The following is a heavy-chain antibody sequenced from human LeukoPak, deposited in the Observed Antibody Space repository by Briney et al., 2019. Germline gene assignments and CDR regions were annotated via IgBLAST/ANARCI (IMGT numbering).Heavy chain of an antibody. Sequence: GASVKVSCTASGYTFTRYGIRWVRQAPGQGNEWMGWKRAYNGNTNSAHKLQSIVPMTPDTSTITAYMELMSLRSDDTAVYYCARVPPYCSCGSCCSYWFDPWGQGTLVTVSS. CDR2: KRAYNGNT. J-gene: IGHJ5*02. CDR3: ARVPPYCSCGSCCSYWFDP. CDR1: GYTFTRYG. D-gene: IGHD2-15*01. V-gene: IGHV1-18*01.